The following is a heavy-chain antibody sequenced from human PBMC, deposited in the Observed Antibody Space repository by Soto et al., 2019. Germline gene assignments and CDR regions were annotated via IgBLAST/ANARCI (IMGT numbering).Heavy chain of an antibody. D-gene: IGHD6-13*01. CDR2: IWYDGSNK. V-gene: IGHV3-33*01. J-gene: IGHJ6*02. CDR3: ARDKNAAAGGYYGMDV. CDR1: GFTFSSYG. Sequence: GGSLRLSCAASGFTFSSYGMHWVRQAPGKGLEWVAVIWYDGSNKYYADSVKGRFTISRDNSKNTLYLQMNSLRAEDTAVYYCARDKNAAAGGYYGMDVWGQGTTVTVSS.